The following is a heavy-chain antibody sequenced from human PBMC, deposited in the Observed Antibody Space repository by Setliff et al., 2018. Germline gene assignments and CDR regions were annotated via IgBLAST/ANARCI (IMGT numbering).Heavy chain of an antibody. CDR2: IYAGDSDT. CDR1: GYTFTNYW. CDR3: ARLEGYYDSSGYYYLGAFDI. D-gene: IGHD3-22*01. V-gene: IGHV5-51*01. J-gene: IGHJ3*02. Sequence: GESLKISSRASGYTFTNYWVGWVRQMPGKGLEWMGFIYAGDSDTRYSPFFKGQVTFSADKSISTAYLQGSSLKASDTAMYYCARLEGYYDSSGYYYLGAFDIWGQGTMVTVSS.